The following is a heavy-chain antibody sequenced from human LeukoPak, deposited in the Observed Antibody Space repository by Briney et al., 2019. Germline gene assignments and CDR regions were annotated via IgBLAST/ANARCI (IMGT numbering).Heavy chain of an antibody. Sequence: PGGSLRLSCAASGFTFSSYAMHWVRQAPGKGLEWVSAISGSGGSTYYADSVKGRFTISRDNSKNTLYLQMNSLRAEDTAVYYCAKEDGNDSSGYYYTTDAFDIWGQGTMVTVSS. V-gene: IGHV3-23*01. J-gene: IGHJ3*02. CDR3: AKEDGNDSSGYYYTTDAFDI. CDR1: GFTFSSYA. D-gene: IGHD3-22*01. CDR2: ISGSGGST.